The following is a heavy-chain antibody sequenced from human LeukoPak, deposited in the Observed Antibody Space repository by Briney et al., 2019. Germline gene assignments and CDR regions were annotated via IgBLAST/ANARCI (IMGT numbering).Heavy chain of an antibody. CDR1: GGSISSGGYY. V-gene: IGHV4-61*02. D-gene: IGHD6-13*01. CDR2: IYTSGST. CDR3: ARGATTAGLRFDY. J-gene: IGHJ4*02. Sequence: SQTLSLTCTVSGGSISSGGYYWSWIRQPAGKGLEWIGRIYTSGSTNYNPSLKSRVTISVDTSKNQFSLKLTSVIAADTAVYYCARGATTAGLRFDYWGQGTLVTVSS.